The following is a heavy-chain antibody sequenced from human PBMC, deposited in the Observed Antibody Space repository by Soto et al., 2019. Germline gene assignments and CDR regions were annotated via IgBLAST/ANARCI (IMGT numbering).Heavy chain of an antibody. CDR2: ISSSSSTI. CDR1: GFTFSSYS. J-gene: IGHJ4*02. D-gene: IGHD3-10*01. CDR3: ARDGHTMVRGVIGFDY. Sequence: GGSLRLSCAASGFTFSSYSMNWVRQAPGKGLEWVSYISSSSSTIYYADSVKGRFTISRDNAKNSLYLQMNSLRDEDTAVYYCARDGHTMVRGVIGFDYWGQGTLVTVSS. V-gene: IGHV3-48*02.